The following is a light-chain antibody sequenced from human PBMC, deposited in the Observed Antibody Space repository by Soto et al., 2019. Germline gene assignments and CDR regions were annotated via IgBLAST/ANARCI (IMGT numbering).Light chain of an antibody. CDR3: QQYNNWTPWT. Sequence: EIVMTQSPATLSVSPGDRATLSCRASQSVSNNIAWYRQKPGQSPRLLIYGASTRATGIPARFSGSGSGTEFTLTISSLQSEDFAVYYCQQYNNWTPWTLGQGTKVDIK. J-gene: IGKJ1*01. V-gene: IGKV3-15*01. CDR2: GAS. CDR1: QSVSNN.